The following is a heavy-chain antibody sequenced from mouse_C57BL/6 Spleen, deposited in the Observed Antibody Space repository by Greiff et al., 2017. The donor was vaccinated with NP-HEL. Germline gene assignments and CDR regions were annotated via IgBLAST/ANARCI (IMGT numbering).Heavy chain of an antibody. CDR2: IYPSDSET. Sequence: QVQLQQPGAELVRPGSSVKLSCKASGYTFTSYWMDWVKQRPGQGLEWIGNIYPSDSETHYNQKFKDKATLTVDKSSSTAYMQLSSLTSEDSAVYYCARSPYYDDYWGQGTTLTVSS. CDR1: GYTFTSYW. CDR3: ARSPYYDDY. V-gene: IGHV1-61*01. J-gene: IGHJ2*01.